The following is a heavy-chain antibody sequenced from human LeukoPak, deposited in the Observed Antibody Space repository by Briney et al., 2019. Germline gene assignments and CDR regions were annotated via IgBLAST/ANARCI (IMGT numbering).Heavy chain of an antibody. J-gene: IGHJ4*02. V-gene: IGHV3-30-3*01. CDR3: ARDGGYYGSGSYYNPSY. CDR2: ISYDGSNK. CDR1: GFTFSSYA. D-gene: IGHD3-10*01. Sequence: GGSLRLSCAASGFTFSSYAMHWVRQAPGKGLEWVAVISYDGSNKYYADSVKGRFTISRDDSKNTLHLQMNSLRAEDTAVYYCARDGGYYGSGSYYNPSYWGQGTLVTVSS.